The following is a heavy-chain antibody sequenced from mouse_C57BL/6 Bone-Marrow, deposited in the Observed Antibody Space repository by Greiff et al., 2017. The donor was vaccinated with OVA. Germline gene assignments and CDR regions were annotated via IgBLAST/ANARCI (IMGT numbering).Heavy chain of an antibody. V-gene: IGHV5-6*01. CDR2: ISSGGSYP. Sequence: EVMLVESGGDLVKPGGSLKLSCAASGFTFSSYGMSWVRQTPDKRLEWVATISSGGSYPYYPDSVKGRCTISRDTAKNTLYLQMSSLKSEDTAMDDCARQGDYSNPWFAYWGQGTLVTVSA. CDR3: ARQGDYSNPWFAY. CDR1: GFTFSSYG. D-gene: IGHD2-5*01. J-gene: IGHJ3*01.